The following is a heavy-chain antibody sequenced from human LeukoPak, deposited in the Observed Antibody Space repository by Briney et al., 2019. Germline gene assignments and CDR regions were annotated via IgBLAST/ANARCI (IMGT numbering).Heavy chain of an antibody. V-gene: IGHV4-39*07. Sequence: SETLSLTCTVSGGSISSSSYYWGWIRQPPGKGLEWIGSIYYSGSTYYNPSLKSRVTISVDTSKNQFSLKLSSVTAADTAVYYCARGRIVAAAGYFDYWGQGTLVTVSS. J-gene: IGHJ4*02. CDR2: IYYSGST. CDR1: GGSISSSSYY. D-gene: IGHD6-13*01. CDR3: ARGRIVAAAGYFDY.